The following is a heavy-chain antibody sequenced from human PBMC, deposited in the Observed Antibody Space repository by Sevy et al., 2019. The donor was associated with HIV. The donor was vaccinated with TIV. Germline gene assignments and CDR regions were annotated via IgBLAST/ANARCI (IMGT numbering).Heavy chain of an antibody. V-gene: IGHV3-53*01. CDR2: IYSGGST. Sequence: GKSLKISCAASGFTVSSNYMSWIRQAPGKGLEWVSVIYSGGSTYYADSVKGRFTISRDNSKNTLYLQMNSLRAEDTAVYYCASTVPNGGWFDPWGQGTLVTVSS. CDR3: ASTVPNGGWFDP. J-gene: IGHJ5*02. CDR1: GFTVSSNY. D-gene: IGHD4-17*01.